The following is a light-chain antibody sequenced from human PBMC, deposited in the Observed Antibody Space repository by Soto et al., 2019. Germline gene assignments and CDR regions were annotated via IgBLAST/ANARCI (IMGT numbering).Light chain of an antibody. CDR1: QGIKSW. CDR3: QQVNSFPLT. J-gene: IGKJ4*01. V-gene: IGKV1-12*01. Sequence: DIQVTQSPSFVSASVGDRVTITCRASQGIKSWLAWYQHKPGKAPKVLIFAAPSLQSGVPSRFSGSGSGTDFTLTISNLQPEDFATYFCQQVNSFPLTFGGGTKVDIK. CDR2: AAP.